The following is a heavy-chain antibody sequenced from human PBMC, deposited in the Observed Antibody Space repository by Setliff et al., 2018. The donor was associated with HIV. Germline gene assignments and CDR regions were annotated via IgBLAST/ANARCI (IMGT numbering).Heavy chain of an antibody. V-gene: IGHV3-48*01. CDR3: ARGRGESRTNYFDY. Sequence: GWSLRLSCVLSGFTFTRHWMSWVRQAPGKGLEWVSYISRSGTIHYADSVKGRFTISRDNGKNSVYLQMARLRVEDTAVYYCARGRGESRTNYFDYWGQGTLVTVSS. CDR1: GFTFTRHW. CDR2: ISRSGTI. J-gene: IGHJ4*02.